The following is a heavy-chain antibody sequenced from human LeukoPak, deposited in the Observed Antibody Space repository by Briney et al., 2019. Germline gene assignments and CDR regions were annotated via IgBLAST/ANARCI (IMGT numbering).Heavy chain of an antibody. CDR2: IYYSGST. J-gene: IGHJ4*02. CDR3: ARCTVDTAMACVDFDY. Sequence: SETLSLTCTDPGGSISSYYWSWVRQPPGKGLEWIGYIYYSGSTNYNPPLKSRVTISVDTSKNQFSLKLSSVTAADTAVYYCARCTVDTAMACVDFDYWGQGTLVTVSS. CDR1: GGSISSYY. V-gene: IGHV4-59*01. D-gene: IGHD5-18*01.